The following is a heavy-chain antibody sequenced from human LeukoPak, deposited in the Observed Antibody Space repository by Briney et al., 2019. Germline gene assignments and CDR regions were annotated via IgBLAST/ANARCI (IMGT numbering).Heavy chain of an antibody. CDR1: GFTFSSYG. CDR3: AEDARYSSSWYYFDY. CDR2: IRYDGSNK. D-gene: IGHD6-13*01. J-gene: IGHJ4*02. V-gene: IGHV3-30*02. Sequence: GGSLRLSCAASGFTFSSYGMHWVRQAPGKGLEWVAFIRYDGSNKYYADSVKGRFTISRDNSKNTLYLQMNSLGAEDTAVYYCAEDARYSSSWYYFDYWGQGTLVTVSS.